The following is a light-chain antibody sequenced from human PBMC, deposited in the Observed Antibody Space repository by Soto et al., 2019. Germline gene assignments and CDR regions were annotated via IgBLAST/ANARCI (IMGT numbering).Light chain of an antibody. J-gene: IGKJ5*01. CDR2: DAS. CDR3: QQYSDWPPVT. V-gene: IGKV3-11*01. Sequence: EIVLTQSPATLSLSPGERATLSCRASQSVSSYLAWYQQKPGQAPRLLIYDASNRATGIPARFSGSGSGTEFTLTISSLQSEDSAVYYCQQYSDWPPVTFGQGTRLEIK. CDR1: QSVSSY.